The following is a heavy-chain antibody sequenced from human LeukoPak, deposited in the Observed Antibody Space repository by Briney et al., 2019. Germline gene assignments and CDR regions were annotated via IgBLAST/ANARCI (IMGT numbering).Heavy chain of an antibody. CDR2: ISGSGGST. Sequence: GGSLRLSCAASGFTFSSYAMSWVRQAPGKGLEWVSAISGSGGSTYYADSVKGRFTISRDNSKNTLYLQMNSLRAEDTAVYYCAKDRGAAAPGDYYYYGMDVWGQGTTVTVSS. J-gene: IGHJ6*02. CDR3: AKDRGAAAPGDYYYYGMDV. D-gene: IGHD6-13*01. V-gene: IGHV3-23*01. CDR1: GFTFSSYA.